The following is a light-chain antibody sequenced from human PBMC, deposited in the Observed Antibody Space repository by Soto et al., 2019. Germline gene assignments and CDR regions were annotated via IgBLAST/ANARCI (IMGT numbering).Light chain of an antibody. V-gene: IGLV2-14*03. CDR1: SSDVGASNY. J-gene: IGLJ2*01. CDR2: DVT. CDR3: TSYTTSSTVV. Sequence: QPVLTQPASVSGSPGQSITISCTGTSSDVGASNYVSWYQQHPGEAPKLMISDVTDRPSGVSYRFSGSKSGSTASLTISGLQAEDEADYFCTSYTTSSTVVFGGGTQLTVL.